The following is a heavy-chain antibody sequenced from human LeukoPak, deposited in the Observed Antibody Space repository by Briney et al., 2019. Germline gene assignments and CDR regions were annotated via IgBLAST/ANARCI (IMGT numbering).Heavy chain of an antibody. D-gene: IGHD6-19*01. V-gene: IGHV3-53*01. J-gene: IGHJ4*02. CDR2: IYSGGST. CDR1: GFTVSSNY. CDR3: ASGQWLGPFDY. Sequence: GGSLRLSCAASGFTVSSNYMSWVRQAPGKGLEWVSVIYSGGSTYYADSVKGRFTISRDNSKNTLYLQMNSPRAEDTAVYYCASGQWLGPFDYWGQGTLVTVSS.